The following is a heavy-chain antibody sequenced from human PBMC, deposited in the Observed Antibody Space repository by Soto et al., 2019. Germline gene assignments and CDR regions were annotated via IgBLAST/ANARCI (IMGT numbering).Heavy chain of an antibody. CDR3: AGRIAAGGGMDV. CDR2: ISSTSRYI. Sequence: EVQLVESGGGLVKPGGSLRLSCVASGFTFGNQTMTWIRQAPGKGLEWVASISSTSRYIHHADSVRGRFTISRDNAKNSLFRQINSLRAEDTALYYCAGRIAAGGGMDVWGQGTTVSVS. CDR1: GFTFGNQT. D-gene: IGHD6-13*01. V-gene: IGHV3-21*02. J-gene: IGHJ6*02.